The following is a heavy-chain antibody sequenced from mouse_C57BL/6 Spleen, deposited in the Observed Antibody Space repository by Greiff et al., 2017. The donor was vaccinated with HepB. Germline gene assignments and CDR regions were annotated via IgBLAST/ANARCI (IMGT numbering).Heavy chain of an antibody. CDR3: ARDGLRAMDY. Sequence: EVKLVESGGGLVKPGGSLKLSCAASGFTFSSYAMSWVRQTPEKRLEWVATISDGGSYTYYPDNVKGRFTISRDNAKNNLYLQMSHLKSEDTAMYYCARDGLRAMDYWGQGTSVTVSS. D-gene: IGHD2-2*01. CDR1: GFTFSSYA. J-gene: IGHJ4*01. V-gene: IGHV5-4*01. CDR2: ISDGGSYT.